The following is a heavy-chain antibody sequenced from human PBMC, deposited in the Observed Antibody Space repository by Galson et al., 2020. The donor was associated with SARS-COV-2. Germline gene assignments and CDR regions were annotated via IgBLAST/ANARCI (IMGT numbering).Heavy chain of an antibody. Sequence: GESLKISCAASGFTFDDYGMSWVRQAPGKGLEWVSGINWNGGSTGYADSVKGRFTISRDNAKNSLYLQMNSLRAEDTALYYCARDGGPGVLVRYFDLWGRGTLVTVSS. V-gene: IGHV3-20*04. CDR1: GFTFDDYG. D-gene: IGHD2-15*01. CDR3: ARDGGPGVLVRYFDL. J-gene: IGHJ2*01. CDR2: INWNGGST.